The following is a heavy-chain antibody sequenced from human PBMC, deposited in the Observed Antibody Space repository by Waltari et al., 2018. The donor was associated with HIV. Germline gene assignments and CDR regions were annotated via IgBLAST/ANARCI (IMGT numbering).Heavy chain of an antibody. Sequence: QVQLVQSGAEVTKPGASVTVSCKASGYTFTSYDINWVRQATEQGLEWMGWMNPNSGNTGYAQKFQGRITMTSNTSISTVYMELSSLTSEETAVYYCVRAAIYSRGCFDYWGQGTLVTVSS. V-gene: IGHV1-8*01. J-gene: IGHJ4*02. D-gene: IGHD6-19*01. CDR2: MNPNSGNT. CDR3: VRAAIYSRGCFDY. CDR1: GYTFTSYD.